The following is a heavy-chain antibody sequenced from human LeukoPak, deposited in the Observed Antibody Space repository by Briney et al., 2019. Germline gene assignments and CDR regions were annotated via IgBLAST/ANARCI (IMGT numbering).Heavy chain of an antibody. CDR2: ISSNSSYI. Sequence: GGSLRLSCAASGFTFSSYSMNWVRQAPGKGLEWVSSISSNSSYIYYAESVKGRFTISRDNAKNSLYLQMNILCAEDTAFYYCARDYTIFVVADAFDIWGQGTMVTVSS. J-gene: IGHJ3*02. CDR1: GFTFSSYS. D-gene: IGHD3-3*01. CDR3: ARDYTIFVVADAFDI. V-gene: IGHV3-21*01.